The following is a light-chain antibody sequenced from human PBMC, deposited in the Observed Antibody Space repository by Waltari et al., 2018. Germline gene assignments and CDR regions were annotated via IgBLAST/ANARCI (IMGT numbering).Light chain of an antibody. CDR1: SGHSSHI. CDR3: QTGGHDTWV. J-gene: IGLJ3*02. CDR2: VNSDGSH. V-gene: IGLV4-69*01. Sequence: QLVLTQSPSASASLGASVKLTCTLSSGHSSHIIAWHQQQPEKGPRYLMKVNSDGSHSKGDEIPDRFSGSSSGAERYLTISSLQSEDEADYYCQTGGHDTWVFGGGTKLTVL.